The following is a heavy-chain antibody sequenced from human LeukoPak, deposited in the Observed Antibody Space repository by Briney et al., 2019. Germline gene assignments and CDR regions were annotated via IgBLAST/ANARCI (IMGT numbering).Heavy chain of an antibody. CDR1: DYSINSNNW. CDR3: ARGAGGKDDY. J-gene: IGHJ4*02. D-gene: IGHD4-23*01. V-gene: IGHV4-28*03. CDR2: IYHSGST. Sequence: SDTLSLTCAVSDYSINSNNWWVWIRQPPGEGLEWIGYIYHSGSTSYNPSLKSRVSMSLDTTKNQFSLKLSSVTAADTAVYYCARGAGGKDDYWGQGTLVTVSS.